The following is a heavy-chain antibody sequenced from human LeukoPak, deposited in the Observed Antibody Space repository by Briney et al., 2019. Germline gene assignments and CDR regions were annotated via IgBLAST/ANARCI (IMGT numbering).Heavy chain of an antibody. D-gene: IGHD1-7*01. J-gene: IGHJ4*02. CDR3: ARDFRPWGRITGTRALSFDY. V-gene: IGHV3-30*03. Sequence: PGRSLRLSCAASGFTFSSYGMHWVRQAPGRGLEWVAVISYDGSNKYYADSVKGRFTISRDNSKNTLYLQMNSLRAEDTAVYYCARDFRPWGRITGTRALSFDYWGQGTLVTVSS. CDR2: ISYDGSNK. CDR1: GFTFSSYG.